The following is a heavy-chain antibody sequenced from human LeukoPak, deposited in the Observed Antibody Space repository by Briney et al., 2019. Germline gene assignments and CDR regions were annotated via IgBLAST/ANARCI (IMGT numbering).Heavy chain of an antibody. D-gene: IGHD6-19*01. CDR1: GFTFSSYS. CDR2: ISSSSSYI. CDR3: ARAVADNSFDY. Sequence: GGSLRLSCAASGFTFSSYSMNWVRQAPGKGLEWVSYISSSSSYIYYADSVKGRFTISRDNAKNSLYLQMNSLRAEDTAVYYCARAVADNSFDYWGQGTLVTVSS. V-gene: IGHV3-21*05. J-gene: IGHJ4*02.